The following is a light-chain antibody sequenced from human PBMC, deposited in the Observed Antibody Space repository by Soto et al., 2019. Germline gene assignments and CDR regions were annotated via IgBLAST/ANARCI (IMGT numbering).Light chain of an antibody. J-gene: IGKJ1*01. CDR2: GAS. Sequence: EMVLTQSPGTLSLSPGERATLSCRASQSVSSNYLAWYQQKPGQAPRLLIYGASSRATGIPDRFSGSGSGTEFTLTISRLEPEDFAVYYCQQYGGSPRTFGQGTKVEI. V-gene: IGKV3-20*01. CDR3: QQYGGSPRT. CDR1: QSVSSNY.